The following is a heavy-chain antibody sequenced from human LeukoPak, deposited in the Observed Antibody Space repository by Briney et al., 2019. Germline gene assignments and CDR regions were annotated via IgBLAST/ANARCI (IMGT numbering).Heavy chain of an antibody. V-gene: IGHV1-18*01. D-gene: IGHD6-13*01. J-gene: IGHJ6*03. CDR3: ARGATAGRFSLRPTGAYYMDV. CDR2: ISVYNGNT. CDR1: GYTFTSYG. Sequence: ASVRVSCKASGYTFTSYGISGVRQAPGQGLEWMGWISVYNGNTNYAQKLQGRVTMNTDTSTSTVYMEVRSLRSDDTAVYYCARGATAGRFSLRPTGAYYMDVWGKGTTVTVSS.